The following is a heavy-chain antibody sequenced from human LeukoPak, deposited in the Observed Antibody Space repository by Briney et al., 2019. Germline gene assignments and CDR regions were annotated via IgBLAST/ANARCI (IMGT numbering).Heavy chain of an antibody. D-gene: IGHD2-2*02. Sequence: GSSVKVSCKASGGTFSSYAISWVRQAPGQGLEWMGRIIPILGIANYAQKFQGRVTITADKSTGTAYMELSSLRSEDTAVYYCARSIVVVPAAIIDYYYYMDVWGKGTTVTVSS. CDR2: IIPILGIA. CDR1: GGTFSSYA. CDR3: ARSIVVVPAAIIDYYYYMDV. V-gene: IGHV1-69*04. J-gene: IGHJ6*03.